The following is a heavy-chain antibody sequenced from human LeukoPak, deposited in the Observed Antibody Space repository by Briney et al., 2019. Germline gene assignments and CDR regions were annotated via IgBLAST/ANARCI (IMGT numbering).Heavy chain of an antibody. CDR1: GFTFSSYS. D-gene: IGHD6-13*01. CDR2: ISSSSSTI. Sequence: GGSLRLSCAASGFTFSSYSMNWVRQAPGKGLEWVSYISSSSSTIYYADSVKGRFTIFRDIAKNSLYLQMNSLRAEDTAVYYCARVSGSSWYGHYFDYWGQGTLVTVSS. V-gene: IGHV3-48*01. CDR3: ARVSGSSWYGHYFDY. J-gene: IGHJ4*02.